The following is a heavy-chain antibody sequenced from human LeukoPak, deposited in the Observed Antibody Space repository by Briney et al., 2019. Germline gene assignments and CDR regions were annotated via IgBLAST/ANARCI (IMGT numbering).Heavy chain of an antibody. D-gene: IGHD6-13*01. CDR3: ASPYSTSWNDAFDA. V-gene: IGHV3-48*03. CDR1: GGTLSTYE. J-gene: IGHJ3*01. Sequence: GGSLRLSCTIFGGTLSTYEFNWVRQAPGKRPEWISYMSRTADRIDHADSVKGRFTISRDNTENSLSLQMNSLRAEDTALYYCASPYSTSWNDAFDAWGRGTMVTVSS. CDR2: MSRTADRI.